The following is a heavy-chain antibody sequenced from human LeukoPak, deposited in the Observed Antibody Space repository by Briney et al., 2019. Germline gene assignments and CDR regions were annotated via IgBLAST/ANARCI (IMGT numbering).Heavy chain of an antibody. D-gene: IGHD5-18*01. Sequence: GGSLRLSCALSAFSLSTGSINSVRQAPGKGLEWVSYISSSSSTIYYADSVKGRFTISRDNAKNSLYLQMNSLRADDTAVYYCARGSELYSYRSYYNYYRDVWAKGTTVTVSS. J-gene: IGHJ6*03. V-gene: IGHV3-48*01. CDR1: AFSLSTGS. CDR2: ISSSSSTI. CDR3: ARGSELYSYRSYYNYYRDV.